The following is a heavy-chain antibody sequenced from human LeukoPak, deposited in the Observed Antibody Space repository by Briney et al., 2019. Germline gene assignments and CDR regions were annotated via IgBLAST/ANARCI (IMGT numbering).Heavy chain of an antibody. J-gene: IGHJ4*02. Sequence: GGSLRLSCAASGFTFSDYYMSWIRQAPGKGLEWVSYISSSGSTIYYADSVKGRFTISRDNAKNSLYLQMNSLRAEDTAVYYCARELDIVVVPTGPFDYWGQGTLVTVSS. CDR3: ARELDIVVVPTGPFDY. CDR1: GFTFSDYY. CDR2: ISSSGSTI. V-gene: IGHV3-11*04. D-gene: IGHD2-2*03.